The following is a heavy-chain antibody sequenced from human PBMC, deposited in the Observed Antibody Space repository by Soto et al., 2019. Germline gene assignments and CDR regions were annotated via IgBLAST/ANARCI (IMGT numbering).Heavy chain of an antibody. D-gene: IGHD4-17*01. CDR3: VGGGDTSVTTDYYYGMDV. CDR1: GYNFNSYD. J-gene: IGHJ6*02. CDR2: INPNSGNT. Sequence: ASVKVSCKASGYNFNSYDINWVRQATGQGLEWMGWINPNSGNTGYAQKFQGRVTMTRNTSISTAYMELSSLRSEDTAVYYCVGGGDTSVTTDYYYGMDVWGQGTTVTVSS. V-gene: IGHV1-8*01.